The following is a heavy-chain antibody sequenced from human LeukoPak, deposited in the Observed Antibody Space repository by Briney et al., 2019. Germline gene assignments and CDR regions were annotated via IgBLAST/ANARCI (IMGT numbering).Heavy chain of an antibody. CDR3: ARGVVVITTPPGYYYGMDV. Sequence: GGSLRLSCAASGFTFSSYSMNWVRQAPGKGLEWVSYISSSSSTVYYADSVKGRFTISRDNAKNSLYLQMNSLRAEDTAVYYCARGVVVITTPPGYYYGMDVWGQGTTVTVSS. CDR2: ISSSSSTV. D-gene: IGHD3-22*01. V-gene: IGHV3-48*04. J-gene: IGHJ6*02. CDR1: GFTFSSYS.